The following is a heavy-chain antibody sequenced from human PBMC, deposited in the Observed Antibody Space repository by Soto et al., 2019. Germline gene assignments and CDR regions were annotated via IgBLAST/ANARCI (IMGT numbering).Heavy chain of an antibody. J-gene: IGHJ4*02. CDR2: IDPSDSQT. V-gene: IGHV5-10-1*01. CDR1: GYSFAGYW. D-gene: IGHD3-22*01. CDR3: ARQIYDSDTGPNFQYYFDS. Sequence: GESLKISCKGSGYSFAGYWITWVRQKPGKGPEWMGRIDPSDSQTYYSPSFRGHVTISVTKSITTVFLQWSSLRASDTAMYYCARQIYDSDTGPNFQYYFDSWGQGTPVTVSP.